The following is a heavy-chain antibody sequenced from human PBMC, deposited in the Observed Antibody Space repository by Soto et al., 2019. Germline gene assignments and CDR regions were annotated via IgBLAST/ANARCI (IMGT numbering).Heavy chain of an antibody. CDR2: INPTSGGT. Sequence: QVQLVQCGAEVKKPGASVNVSCKTSGYTFAAYYIHWIRQAPGQGLEWMGWINPTSGGTVYAQNFQDRVTMTRDTSISTAYMELRRLNSDDTAVSYCARDPDYGDYWGYFFDSWGQGTPVTVSP. D-gene: IGHD4-17*01. CDR3: ARDPDYGDYWGYFFDS. CDR1: GYTFAAYY. V-gene: IGHV1-2*02. J-gene: IGHJ4*02.